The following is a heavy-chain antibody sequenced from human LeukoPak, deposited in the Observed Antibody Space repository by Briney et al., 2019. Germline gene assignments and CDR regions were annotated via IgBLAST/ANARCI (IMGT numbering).Heavy chain of an antibody. CDR2: IYYSGSN. CDR3: ASNTVTIRRNEQYYYYYMDV. Sequence: SETLSLTCTVSGCSISSYYWSWIRQPPGKGLEWIGYIYYSGSNNYNPSLKSRVTISVDTSKNQFSLKLSSVTADDTAVYYCASNTVTIRRNEQYYYYYMDVWGKGTTVTVSS. D-gene: IGHD4-11*01. CDR1: GCSISSYY. V-gene: IGHV4-59*01. J-gene: IGHJ6*03.